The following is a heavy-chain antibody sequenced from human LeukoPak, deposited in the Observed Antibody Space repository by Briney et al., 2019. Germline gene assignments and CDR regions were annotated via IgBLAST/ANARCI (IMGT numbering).Heavy chain of an antibody. CDR2: IYNSGST. V-gene: IGHV4-59*01. CDR1: GGSISIYY. D-gene: IGHD2-8*02. J-gene: IGHJ5*02. CDR3: ARGGVFPRQFDP. Sequence: SETLSLTCTVSGGSISIYYWSWIRQPPGKGLEWIGHIYNSGSTNYSPSLKSRVTISVDTSKNQFSLELTSVTAGDTAVYYCARGGVFPRQFDPWGQGTLVTVSS.